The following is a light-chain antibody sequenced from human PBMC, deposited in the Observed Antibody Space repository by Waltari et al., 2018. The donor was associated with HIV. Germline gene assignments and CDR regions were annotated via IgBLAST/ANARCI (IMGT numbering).Light chain of an antibody. CDR1: SSDVGSYNL. V-gene: IGLV2-23*02. CDR3: CSDAGSSTL. Sequence: QSALTQPASVSGSPGQSITISCTGTSSDVGSYNLVSWYQQHPGKAPKLMIYEVSKRHSGVSNRFAGSKSGNTASLTSGGLQAEDEADYYCCSDAGSSTLFGGGTKLTVL. J-gene: IGLJ3*02. CDR2: EVS.